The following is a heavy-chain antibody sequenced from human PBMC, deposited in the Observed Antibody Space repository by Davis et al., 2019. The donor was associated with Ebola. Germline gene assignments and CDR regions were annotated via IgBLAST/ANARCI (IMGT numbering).Heavy chain of an antibody. D-gene: IGHD6-19*01. CDR2: IYDNGNI. J-gene: IGHJ4*02. CDR3: ARDDESSDWYFDY. V-gene: IGHV4-4*07. CDR1: GSSISTYY. Sequence: PSETLSHTCTVSGSSISTYYWSWIRQPAGKGLEWIGRIYDNGNINYNPSLKSRVTMSVDTSKNQFSLKVNSVTAADTAVYYCARDDESSDWYFDYWGQGSLVTVSS.